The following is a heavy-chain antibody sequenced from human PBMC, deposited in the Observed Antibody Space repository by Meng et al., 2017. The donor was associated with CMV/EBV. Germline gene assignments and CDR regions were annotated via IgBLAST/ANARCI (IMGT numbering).Heavy chain of an antibody. CDR3: AKDGSRVVAATPNLDY. V-gene: IGHV4-39*02. CDR1: GGSISSGSYY. CDR2: IYYSGST. D-gene: IGHD2-15*01. Sequence: QLQLQESGPGSVKPSETLSLTCTVSGGSISSGSYYWGWIRQPPGKGLEWIGSIYYSGSTYYNPSLKSRFTISRDNSKNTLYLQMNSLRAEDTAVYYCAKDGSRVVAATPNLDYWGQGTLVTVSS. J-gene: IGHJ4*02.